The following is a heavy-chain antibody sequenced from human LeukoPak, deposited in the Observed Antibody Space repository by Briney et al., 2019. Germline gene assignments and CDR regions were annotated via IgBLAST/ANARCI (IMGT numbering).Heavy chain of an antibody. CDR2: IHYSGRT. CDR3: ARGPYDYVWGSYRYGRSFDY. J-gene: IGHJ4*02. Sequence: SETLSLTCAVYGGSFSGYFWDWIRQPPGKGLEWIGEIHYSGRTKCNPSLKRRVTISVDTSKNQFSLKLSSVTAADTAVYYCARGPYDYVWGSYRYGRSFDYWGQGTLVTVSS. CDR1: GGSFSGYF. D-gene: IGHD3-16*02. V-gene: IGHV4-34*01.